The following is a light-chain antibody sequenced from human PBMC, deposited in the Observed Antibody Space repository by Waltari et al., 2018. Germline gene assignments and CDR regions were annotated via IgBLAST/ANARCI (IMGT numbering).Light chain of an antibody. CDR3: QTWSLGYVI. Sequence: QLVLTQSPPASASVGASVRLTCTLSSRLRTYAIAWHQRQPRKGPSSLMKVNSDATHNKGGGIPYRFSGSSSGTERYLTISSLQPEDEADYYCQTWSLGYVIFGGGTKLTVL. CDR2: VNSDATH. CDR1: SRLRTYA. J-gene: IGLJ2*01. V-gene: IGLV4-69*01.